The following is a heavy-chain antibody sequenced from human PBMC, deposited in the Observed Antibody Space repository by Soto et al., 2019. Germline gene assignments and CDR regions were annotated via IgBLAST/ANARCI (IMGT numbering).Heavy chain of an antibody. CDR3: ARARYNWNYRYYYGMDV. J-gene: IGHJ6*02. Sequence: SETLSLTCTVSGGSISSGDYYWSWIRQPPGKGLEWIGYIYYSGSTYYNPSLKSRVTISVDTSKNQFSLKLSSVTAADTAVYYCARARYNWNYRYYYGMDVWGQGTTVTVSS. V-gene: IGHV4-30-4*01. D-gene: IGHD1-7*01. CDR2: IYYSGST. CDR1: GGSISSGDYY.